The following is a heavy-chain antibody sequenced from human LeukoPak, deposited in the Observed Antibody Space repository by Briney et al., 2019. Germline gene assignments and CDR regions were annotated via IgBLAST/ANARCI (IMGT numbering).Heavy chain of an antibody. CDR3: AKAFGGCQYDYLDY. Sequence: GGTLTLSCAASGFTISSYSMSWVRQAPGKGLEWVAGISGSGGSNNYADSVKGRFTISRDDSKNTLFLQMDSLRAEDTAIYYCAKAFGGCQYDYLDYWGQGTLVTVSS. CDR2: ISGSGGSN. CDR1: GFTISSYS. J-gene: IGHJ4*02. V-gene: IGHV3-23*01. D-gene: IGHD2-15*01.